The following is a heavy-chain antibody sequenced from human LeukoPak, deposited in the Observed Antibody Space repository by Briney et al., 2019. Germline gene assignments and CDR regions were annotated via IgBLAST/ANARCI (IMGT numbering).Heavy chain of an antibody. CDR3: ARSGDGSGSYRTYFDY. D-gene: IGHD3-10*01. V-gene: IGHV1-46*01. CDR1: GYTFTSYY. J-gene: IGHJ4*02. CDR2: INPSGGST. Sequence: GASVKVSCKASGYTFTSYYMHWVRQAPGQGLEWMGIINPSGGSTSYAQKFQGRVTMTRDTSTSTVYMELSSLRSEDTAVYYCARSGDGSGSYRTYFDYWGQGTLVTVSS.